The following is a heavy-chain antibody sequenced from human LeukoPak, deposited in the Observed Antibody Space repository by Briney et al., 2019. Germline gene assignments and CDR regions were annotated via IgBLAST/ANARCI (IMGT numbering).Heavy chain of an antibody. V-gene: IGHV4-39*01. D-gene: IGHD3-16*01. CDR1: GGSLSSSSYY. CDR2: IYYSGST. CDR3: ARQPRNSDYVWGSY. Sequence: PSETLSLTCTVSGGSLSSSSYYWGWVRQPPGKGLEWIGSIYYSGSTYYSPSLESRVTLSLDTTKHQSSLKLTSVTGSDTAVYYCARQPRNSDYVWGSYWGQGTRVSVSS. J-gene: IGHJ4*02.